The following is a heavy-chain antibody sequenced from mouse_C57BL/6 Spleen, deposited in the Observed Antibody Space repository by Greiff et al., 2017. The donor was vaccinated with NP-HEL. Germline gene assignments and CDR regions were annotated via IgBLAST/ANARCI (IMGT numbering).Heavy chain of an antibody. CDR1: GYTFTDYE. V-gene: IGHV1-15*01. CDR3: TRNSNYVYYYAMDY. Sequence: VQLQQSGAELVRPGASVTLSCKASGYTFTDYEMHWVKQTPVHGLEWIGAIDPETGGTAYNQKFKGKAILTADKSSSTAYMELRSLTSEDSAVYYCTRNSNYVYYYAMDYWGQGTSVTVSS. D-gene: IGHD2-5*01. CDR2: IDPETGGT. J-gene: IGHJ4*01.